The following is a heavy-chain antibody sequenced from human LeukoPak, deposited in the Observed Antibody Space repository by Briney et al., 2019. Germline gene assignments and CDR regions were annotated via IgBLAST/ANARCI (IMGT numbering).Heavy chain of an antibody. CDR1: GFTFSSYG. CDR2: ISYDGSNK. V-gene: IGHV3-30*18. CDR3: AKLGHSYGYVDAFDI. D-gene: IGHD5-18*01. J-gene: IGHJ3*02. Sequence: PGRSLRLSCAASGFTFSSYGMHWVRQAPGKGLEWVAVISYDGSNKYYADSVKGRFTISRDNSKNTLYLQMNRLRAEDTAVYYCAKLGHSYGYVDAFDIWGQGTMVTVSS.